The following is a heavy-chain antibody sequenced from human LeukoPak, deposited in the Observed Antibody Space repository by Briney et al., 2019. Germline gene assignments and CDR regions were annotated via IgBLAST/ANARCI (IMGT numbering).Heavy chain of an antibody. CDR2: ISAYNGNT. J-gene: IGHJ4*02. CDR1: GYTFTTYG. Sequence: ASVKVSCKASGYTFTTYGISWVRQAPGQGLEWMGWISAYNGNTNYAQKLQGRVTMTTDTSTSTAYMDLRSLRSDDTAMYYCARVHESSYYYDSSGYSDYWGQGTLVTVSS. CDR3: ARVHESSYYYDSSGYSDY. D-gene: IGHD3-22*01. V-gene: IGHV1-18*01.